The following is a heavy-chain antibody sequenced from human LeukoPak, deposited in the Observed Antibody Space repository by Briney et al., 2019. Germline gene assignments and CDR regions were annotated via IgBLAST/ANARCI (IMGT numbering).Heavy chain of an antibody. CDR1: GFTFDDYA. J-gene: IGHJ4*02. CDR3: AKDPDYDPCGVDY. CDR2: ISWNSGSI. D-gene: IGHD3-22*01. Sequence: GRSLRLSCAASGFTFDDYAMHWVRQAPGKGLEWVSGISWNSGSIGYADSVKGRFTISRDNAKNSLYLQMNSLRAEDTALYYCAKDPDYDPCGVDYWGQGTLVTVSS. V-gene: IGHV3-9*01.